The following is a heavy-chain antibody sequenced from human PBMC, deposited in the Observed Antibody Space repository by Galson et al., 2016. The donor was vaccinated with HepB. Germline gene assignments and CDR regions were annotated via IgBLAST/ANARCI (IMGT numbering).Heavy chain of an antibody. V-gene: IGHV3-30-3*01. D-gene: IGHD1-1*01. Sequence: SLRLSCAASGFIFSNSVMSWVRQAPGKGLEWVAVISYDGSNKYYADSVKGRFTISRDNFKNTLYLEMNSLRPEDTAVYYCARGELERGNNFDYWGQGTLVTVSS. CDR2: ISYDGSNK. J-gene: IGHJ4*02. CDR1: GFIFSNSV. CDR3: ARGELERGNNFDY.